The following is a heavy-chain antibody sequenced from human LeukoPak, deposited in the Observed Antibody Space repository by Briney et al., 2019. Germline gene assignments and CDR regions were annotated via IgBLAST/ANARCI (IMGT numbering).Heavy chain of an antibody. J-gene: IGHJ6*03. CDR3: ARGGGSWSYYHPQNYYYYMDV. V-gene: IGHV1-8*03. CDR1: GYTFTSYD. D-gene: IGHD3-10*01. Sequence: ASVKVSCKASGYTFTSYDINWVRQATGQGLEWMGWMNPNSGNTGYAQKFQGRVTITRNTSISTAYMELSSLRAEDTAVYYCARGGGSWSYYHPQNYYYYMDVWGKGTTVTVSS. CDR2: MNPNSGNT.